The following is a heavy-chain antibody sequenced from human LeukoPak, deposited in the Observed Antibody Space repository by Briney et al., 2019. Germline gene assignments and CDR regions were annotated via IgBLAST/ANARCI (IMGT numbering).Heavy chain of an antibody. J-gene: IGHJ4*02. Sequence: GGSLTLSCVASGFTFSTYTMNWIRQAPGKGLERVSATSTSGGSAYYADSVKGRFTISRDNSKNTLYLQMDSLRADDTAVYYCARYSGSYYYPPAWDLWGQGTLVTVSS. CDR3: ARYSGSYYYPPAWDL. D-gene: IGHD1-26*01. V-gene: IGHV3-23*01. CDR2: TSTSGGSA. CDR1: GFTFSTYT.